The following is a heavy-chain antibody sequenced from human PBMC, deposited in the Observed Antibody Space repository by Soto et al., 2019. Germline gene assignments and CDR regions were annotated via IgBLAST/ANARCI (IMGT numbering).Heavy chain of an antibody. CDR2: IAIAGDYI. J-gene: IGHJ6*03. CDR1: GFTFSAYS. D-gene: IGHD3-16*01. Sequence: EVQMVESGGGLVKPGGSLRRSCAASGFTFSAYSMNWFRQAPGKGLEWVSSIAIAGDYIYYSDSVRGRFTISRDNAKSSVYLQMNILRAEDTAVYYCGTGYYGASYIDVWGEGTTVTVAS. CDR3: GTGYYGASYIDV. V-gene: IGHV3-21*01.